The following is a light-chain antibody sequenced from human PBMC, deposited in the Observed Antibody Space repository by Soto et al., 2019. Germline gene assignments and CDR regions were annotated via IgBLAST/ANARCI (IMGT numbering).Light chain of an antibody. CDR2: FND. J-gene: IGLJ1*01. CDR1: SSNVEVNY. CDR3: AVWDDNLSGHV. V-gene: IGLV1-47*02. Sequence: QSVLTQSPSASGTPGQRVIISCSGSSSNVEVNYVYWYQQFPGTAPKLLIYFNDQRPSGVPDRFSGSKSGTSASLAISGLRSEDEADYYCAVWDDNLSGHVFGTGTKLTVL.